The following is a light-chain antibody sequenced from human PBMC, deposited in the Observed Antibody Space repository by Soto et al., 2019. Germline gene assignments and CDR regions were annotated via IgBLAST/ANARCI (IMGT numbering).Light chain of an antibody. CDR1: SSNIGNNY. J-gene: IGLJ2*01. CDR2: ENN. CDR3: GTWDSSLSGVV. Sequence: QSVLTQPPSVSAAPGQKVTISCSGSSSNIGNNYVSWYQQLPGTAPKLLNYENNKRPSGIPDRFSGSKSGTSATLGVTGLQTGDEADYYCGTWDSSLSGVVFGGGTKLTVL. V-gene: IGLV1-51*02.